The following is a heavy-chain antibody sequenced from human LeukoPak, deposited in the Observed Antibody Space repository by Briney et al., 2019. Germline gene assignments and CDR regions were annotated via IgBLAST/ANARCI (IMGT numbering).Heavy chain of an antibody. CDR1: GYTFTGYY. D-gene: IGHD3-10*01. CDR2: INPNSGGT. V-gene: IGHV1-2*02. CDR3: APGDMVRGVVDAFDI. Sequence: ASVKVSCKASGYTFTGYYMHWVRQAPGRGLEWMGWINPNSGGTNYAQKFQGRVTMTRDTSISTAYMELSRLRSDDTAVYYCAPGDMVRGVVDAFDIWGQGTMVTVSS. J-gene: IGHJ3*02.